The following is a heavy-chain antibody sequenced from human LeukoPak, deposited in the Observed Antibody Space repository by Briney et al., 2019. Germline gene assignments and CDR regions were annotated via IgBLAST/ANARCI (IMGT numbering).Heavy chain of an antibody. CDR2: INHSGST. D-gene: IGHD3-10*01. V-gene: IGHV4-34*01. Sequence: SETLSLTCAVYGGSFSGYSWSWIRQPPGKGLEWIGEINHSGSTNYNPSLKSRVTISVDTSKNQFSLKLSSVTAADTAVYYCARDSGTTGEVKFDPWGQGTLVTVSS. CDR1: GGSFSGYS. CDR3: ARDSGTTGEVKFDP. J-gene: IGHJ5*02.